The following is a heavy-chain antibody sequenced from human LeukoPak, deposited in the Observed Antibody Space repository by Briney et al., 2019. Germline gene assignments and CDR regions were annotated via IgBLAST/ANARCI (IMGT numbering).Heavy chain of an antibody. D-gene: IGHD6-19*01. CDR2: SNPNSGGT. Sequence: ASVTVSCKASGYTFTGYYMHWVRQAPAQGLDGMGWSNPNSGGTNYAQKFQGRVTMTRDTSISTAYMELSRLRSDDTAVYYCARGPGGWYGSYWFDPWGQGTLVTVSS. CDR3: ARGPGGWYGSYWFDP. CDR1: GYTFTGYY. J-gene: IGHJ5*02. V-gene: IGHV1-2*02.